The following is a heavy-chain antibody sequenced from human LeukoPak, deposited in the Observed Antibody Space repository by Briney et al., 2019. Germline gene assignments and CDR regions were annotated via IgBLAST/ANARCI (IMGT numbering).Heavy chain of an antibody. D-gene: IGHD4-17*01. CDR2: IYPGDSDT. Sequence: GESLKISCKGSEYSFTSYWIGWVRQMPGKGLEWMGIIYPGDSDTRYSPSFQGQVTIPADKSISTAYPQWSSLQATDTAMYYCARGTSRVTTVTHVYWGQGTLVTVSS. J-gene: IGHJ4*02. CDR3: ARGTSRVTTVTHVY. V-gene: IGHV5-51*01. CDR1: EYSFTSYW.